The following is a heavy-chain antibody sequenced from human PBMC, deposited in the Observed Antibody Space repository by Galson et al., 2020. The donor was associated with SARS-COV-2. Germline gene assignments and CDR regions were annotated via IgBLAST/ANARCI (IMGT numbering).Heavy chain of an antibody. CDR2: IIPILGIA. V-gene: IGHV1-69*02. CDR1: GGTFSSYT. J-gene: IGHJ6*02. CDR3: ARGGNPVVVAELHYGMDV. D-gene: IGHD2-15*01. Sequence: SVKVSCKASGGTFSSYTISWVRQAPGQGLEWMGRIIPILGIANYAQKFQGRVTITADKSTSTAYMELSSLRSEDTAVYYCARGGNPVVVAELHYGMDVWGQGTTVTVSS.